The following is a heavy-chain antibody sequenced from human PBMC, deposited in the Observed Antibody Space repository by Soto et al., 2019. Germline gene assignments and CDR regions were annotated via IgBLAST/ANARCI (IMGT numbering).Heavy chain of an antibody. V-gene: IGHV1-69*01. D-gene: IGHD2-15*01. Sequence: QVQLVQSGAEVKKPGSSVKVSCKASGGTFSSYAISWVRQAPGQGLEWMGGIIPIFGTANYAQKFQGRVTITADESTSTAYMELSSLRSEDTAVYYCARARTVVTAGYYYYYGMDVCVQGTTVTVSS. CDR3: ARARTVVTAGYYYYYGMDV. J-gene: IGHJ6*02. CDR1: GGTFSSYA. CDR2: IIPIFGTA.